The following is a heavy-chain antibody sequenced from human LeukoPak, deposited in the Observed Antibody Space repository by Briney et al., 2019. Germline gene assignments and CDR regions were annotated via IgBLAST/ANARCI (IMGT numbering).Heavy chain of an antibody. CDR1: GFTFSTCT. D-gene: IGHD3-9*01. V-gene: IGHV3-21*01. Sequence: GGSLRLSCTASGFTFSTCTINWVRQAPGKGLEWVSSISSSSYYIYYADSVKGRFTISRDNAKNSLYLQMNSLRAEDTAMYYCARDYVRYFDWSRGAFDIWGQGTMVTVSS. CDR2: ISSSSYYI. J-gene: IGHJ3*02. CDR3: ARDYVRYFDWSRGAFDI.